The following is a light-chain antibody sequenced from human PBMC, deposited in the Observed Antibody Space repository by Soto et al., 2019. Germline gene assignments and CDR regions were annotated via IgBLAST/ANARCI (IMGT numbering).Light chain of an antibody. CDR2: DVS. CDR3: SSYTSSSSYVV. CDR1: SSDVGGYNY. J-gene: IGLJ2*01. V-gene: IGLV2-14*01. Sequence: QSALTQPASVSGSPGQSITISCTGTSSDVGGYNYVSWYQQHPGKAPKLMIYDVSNRPSGVSNRFSGSKSGDTASLTISGLHAEDEADYYSSSYTSSSSYVVFGGGTKLTVL.